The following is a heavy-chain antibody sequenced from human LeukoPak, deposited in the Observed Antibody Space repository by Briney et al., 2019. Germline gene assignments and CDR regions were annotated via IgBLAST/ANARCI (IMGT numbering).Heavy chain of an antibody. CDR2: INHSGST. V-gene: IGHV4-34*01. Sequence: SETLSLTCAVYGGSFSGYYWSWIRQPPEKGLEWIGEINHSGSTNYNPSLKSRVTISVDTFKNQFSLKLSSVTAADTAVYYCARVPSSGWYFDYWGQGTLVTVSS. D-gene: IGHD6-19*01. CDR1: GGSFSGYY. J-gene: IGHJ4*02. CDR3: ARVPSSGWYFDY.